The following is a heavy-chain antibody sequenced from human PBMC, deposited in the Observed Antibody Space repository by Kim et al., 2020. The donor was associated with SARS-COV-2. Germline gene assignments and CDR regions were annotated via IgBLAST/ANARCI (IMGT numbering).Heavy chain of an antibody. CDR3: ARRHAYGVHFDY. Sequence: SETLSLTCAVYGGSFSGYYWSWIRQPPGKGLEWIGEINHSGSTNYNPPLKSRVTISVDTSKNQFSLKLSSVTAADTAVYYCARRHAYGVHFDYWGQGTL. J-gene: IGHJ4*02. CDR2: INHSGST. CDR1: GGSFSGYY. V-gene: IGHV4-34*01. D-gene: IGHD3-10*01.